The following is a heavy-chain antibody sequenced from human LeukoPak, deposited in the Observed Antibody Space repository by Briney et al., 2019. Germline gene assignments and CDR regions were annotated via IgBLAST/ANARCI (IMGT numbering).Heavy chain of an antibody. CDR2: IYQSGTT. V-gene: IGHV4-38-2*02. CDR3: ARDYFDY. Sequence: SETLSLTCTVSGYSISSGYYWGWIRQPPGKGLEWIGSIYQSGTTHYNPSLESRVSISVDTSKNQFSLMLSSVTAADTAVYYCARDYFDYWGQGILVTVSS. J-gene: IGHJ4*02. CDR1: GYSISSGYY.